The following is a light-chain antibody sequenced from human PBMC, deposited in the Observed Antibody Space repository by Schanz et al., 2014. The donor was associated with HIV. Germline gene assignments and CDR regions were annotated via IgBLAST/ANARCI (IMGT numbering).Light chain of an antibody. V-gene: IGLV2-8*01. CDR3: SSYTSSSTPYV. J-gene: IGLJ1*01. Sequence: QSALTQPPSASGSPGQSVTISCTGTISDVGGYNYVSWYQRHPDKAPKLMIYEVNKRPSGVPDRFSGSKSGNTASLTVSGLQAEDEADYYCSSYTSSSTPYVFGTGTKLTVL. CDR2: EVN. CDR1: ISDVGGYNY.